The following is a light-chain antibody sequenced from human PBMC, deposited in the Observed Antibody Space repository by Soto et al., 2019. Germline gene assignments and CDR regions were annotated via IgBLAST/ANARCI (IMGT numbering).Light chain of an antibody. J-gene: IGLJ1*01. CDR3: VSFTTSKSYV. CDR1: SSDVGAYIF. V-gene: IGLV2-14*01. CDR2: DIT. Sequence: QSALTQPASVSGSPGQSITISCTGTSSDVGAYIFVSWYQQYPGKAPKLMIYDITNRPSGVSNRFSGSKAGNTASPTISGLQAEDEADYYCVSFTTSKSYVFGTGTKVTVL.